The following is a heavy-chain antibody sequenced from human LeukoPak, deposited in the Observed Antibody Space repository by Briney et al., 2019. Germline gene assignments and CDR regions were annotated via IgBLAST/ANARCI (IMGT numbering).Heavy chain of an antibody. CDR3: AKEGYVWGSYRGHFDY. CDR2: ISGSGGST. Sequence: PGGSLRLSCAASGFTFSSYAMSWVRQAPGKGLEWVSAISGSGGSTYYADSVKGRFTISRDNSKNTLYLQMNSLRAEDTAVYYCAKEGYVWGSYRGHFDYWGQGTLVTVSS. V-gene: IGHV3-23*01. CDR1: GFTFSSYA. D-gene: IGHD3-16*02. J-gene: IGHJ4*02.